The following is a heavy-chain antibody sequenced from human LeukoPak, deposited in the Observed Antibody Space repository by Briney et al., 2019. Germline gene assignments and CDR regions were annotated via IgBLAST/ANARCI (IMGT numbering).Heavy chain of an antibody. J-gene: IGHJ5*02. CDR1: GGSISSHY. D-gene: IGHD1-7*01. CDR2: IYYSGST. CDR3: ARRYNWNYWFDP. Sequence: SETLSLTCTVSGGSISSHYWSWIRQPPGKGLEWIGYIYYSGSTNYNPSLKSRVTISVDTSKNQFSLKLSSVTAADTAVYYCARRYNWNYWFDPWGQGTLVTVFS. V-gene: IGHV4-59*11.